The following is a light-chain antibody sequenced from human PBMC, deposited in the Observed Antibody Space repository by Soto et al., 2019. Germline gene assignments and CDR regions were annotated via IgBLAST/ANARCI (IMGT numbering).Light chain of an antibody. J-gene: IGLJ1*01. Sequence: QSVLTQPPSASGSPGQSVTISCTGTSSDIGGYNYVSWYQQHPGKAPKLMIYEVTKRPSGVPDRFSASRSGNTASLTVSGLQSEDEADYYCSSFTGNNNIYLFGSGTTV. CDR1: SSDIGGYNY. CDR2: EVT. V-gene: IGLV2-8*01. CDR3: SSFTGNNNIYL.